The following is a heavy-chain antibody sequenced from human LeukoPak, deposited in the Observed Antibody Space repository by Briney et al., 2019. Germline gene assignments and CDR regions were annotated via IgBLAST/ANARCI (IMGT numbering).Heavy chain of an antibody. CDR2: IYYSGST. CDR3: ARESTVAGTGIDY. D-gene: IGHD6-19*01. V-gene: IGHV4-59*01. Sequence: SATLSLTFTVSGGSISSYYWSRIRQPPGKGLEWIGYIYYSGSTNYNPSLKSRVTISVDTSKNQFSLKLSSVTAADTAVYYCARESTVAGTGIDYWGQGTLVTVSS. J-gene: IGHJ4*02. CDR1: GGSISSYY.